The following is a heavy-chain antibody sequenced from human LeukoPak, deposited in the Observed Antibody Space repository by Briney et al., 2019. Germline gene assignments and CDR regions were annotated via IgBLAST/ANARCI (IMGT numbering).Heavy chain of an antibody. J-gene: IGHJ2*01. Sequence: GSLRLSCAASGFTLSDYYMSWIRPAPGKGLEWIGYVDYSGSTNYNPSLKSRVTISVDTSKNQFSLKLSSVTAADTAVYYCARVGPWCFDLWGRGTLVTVSS. V-gene: IGHV4-59*01. CDR1: GFTLSDYY. CDR2: VDYSGST. CDR3: ARVGPWCFDL.